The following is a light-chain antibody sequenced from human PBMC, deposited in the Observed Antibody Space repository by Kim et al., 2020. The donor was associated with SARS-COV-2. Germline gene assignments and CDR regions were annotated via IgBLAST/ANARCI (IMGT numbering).Light chain of an antibody. V-gene: IGLV3-19*01. CDR1: SLRSYY. CDR2: GKN. CDR3: NSRDSSGNHVV. J-gene: IGLJ2*01. Sequence: ALGQTVRIKCQGDSLRSYYASWYQKKPGQAPVLVIYGKNNRPSGIPDRFSGSSSGNTASLTITGAQAEDEADYYCNSRDSSGNHVVFGGGTPDRP.